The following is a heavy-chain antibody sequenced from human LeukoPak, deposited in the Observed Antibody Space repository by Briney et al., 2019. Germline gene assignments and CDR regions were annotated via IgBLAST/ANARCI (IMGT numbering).Heavy chain of an antibody. CDR1: GYTFTDYY. V-gene: IGHV1-2*02. D-gene: IGHD3-22*01. Sequence: GASVKVSCKDSGYTFTDYYMHWVRQAPGQGLEWMVWINPNSGDTNYAQKFQGRVTMTRDTSISIAYMELSRLRSDDTAVYYCARERVEQTYYASSGYAHDYWGQGTLVTVSS. CDR2: INPNSGDT. J-gene: IGHJ4*02. CDR3: ARERVEQTYYASSGYAHDY.